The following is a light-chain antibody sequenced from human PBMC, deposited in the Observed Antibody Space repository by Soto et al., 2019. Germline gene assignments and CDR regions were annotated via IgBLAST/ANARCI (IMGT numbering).Light chain of an antibody. CDR1: QRLSASD. CDR2: GVS. Sequence: EIVLTQSPCTLSLSQGQRATLSCRASQRLSASDIAWYQQKPGQAPKFLIYGVSSRATGIPDRFSGSGSGTDFTLTISRLGPEDFAVYHCQQYGSSPLITFGQGTRLEIK. J-gene: IGKJ5*01. V-gene: IGKV3-20*01. CDR3: QQYGSSPLIT.